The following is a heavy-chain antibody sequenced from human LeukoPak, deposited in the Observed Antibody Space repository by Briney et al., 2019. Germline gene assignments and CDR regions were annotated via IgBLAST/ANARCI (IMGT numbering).Heavy chain of an antibody. CDR2: IKQDGSEK. CDR3: ARGSPTFHSSGRNWFDP. J-gene: IGHJ5*02. Sequence: PGGSLRLSCAASGFTFSSYWMSWVRQAPGKGLEWVANIKQDGSEKYYVDSVKGRFTISRDNAKNSLYLQMNSLRAEDTAVYYCARGSPTFHSSGRNWFDPWGQGTLVTVSS. D-gene: IGHD6-19*01. CDR1: GFTFSSYW. V-gene: IGHV3-7*01.